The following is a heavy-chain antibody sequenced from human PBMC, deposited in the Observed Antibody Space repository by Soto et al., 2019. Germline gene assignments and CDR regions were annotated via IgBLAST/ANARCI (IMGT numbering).Heavy chain of an antibody. D-gene: IGHD5-12*01. CDR3: ARVRGAVGGDIAIDY. V-gene: IGHV4-30-4*01. CDR2: IYYGGDT. J-gene: IGHJ4*02. Sequence: QVQLQESGPGLVKPSQTVSLTCTVCGGSISSGDYYWSWIRQPPGKGLEWIGYIYYGGDTYYNPSLKSRVTISVDTSKNQFSLKLSSVTAADTAVYYCARVRGAVGGDIAIDYWGQGTLVTVSS. CDR1: GGSISSGDYY.